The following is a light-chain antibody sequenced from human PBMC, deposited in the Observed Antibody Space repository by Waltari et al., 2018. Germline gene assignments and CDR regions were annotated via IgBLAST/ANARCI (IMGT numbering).Light chain of an antibody. Sequence: QAVVTQEPSLTVSPGGTVTLTCGSSAGAVTGSHSHYWFQQKPGQAPRTLIYDTSNKLSWTPARFSGSLLGGKAALTLSGAQPEDEAEYYCWLHYSGARVFGGGTRLTVL. CDR2: DTS. CDR3: WLHYSGARV. CDR1: AGAVTGSHS. J-gene: IGLJ2*01. V-gene: IGLV7-46*01.